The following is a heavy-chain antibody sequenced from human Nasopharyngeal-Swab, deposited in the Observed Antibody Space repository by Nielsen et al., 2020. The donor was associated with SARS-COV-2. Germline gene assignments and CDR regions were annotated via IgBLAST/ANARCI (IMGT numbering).Heavy chain of an antibody. CDR3: ARDDYDFWSGKASYGMDV. CDR2: ISSSGSTI. CDR1: GGSISRYY. J-gene: IGHJ6*02. V-gene: IGHV3-11*01. D-gene: IGHD3-3*01. Sequence: LSLTCTVSGGSISRYYWSWIRQAPGKGLEWVSYISSSGSTIYYADSVKGRFTISRDNAKNSLYLQMNSLRAEDTAVYYCARDDYDFWSGKASYGMDVWGQGTTVTVSS.